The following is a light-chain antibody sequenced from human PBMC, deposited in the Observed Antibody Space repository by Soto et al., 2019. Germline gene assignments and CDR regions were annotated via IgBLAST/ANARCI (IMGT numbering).Light chain of an antibody. CDR1: QGIRNG. V-gene: IGKV1-6*01. Sequence: AIQMTQSPSSLSASVGDTVTITCRASQGIRNGLGWYQQKPGKAPKLLIYAASSLQSGVPSRFSGSGSGTDFTLTISSLQPEDFASYYCLQDYDYPYSFGQGTKLEIK. CDR2: AAS. CDR3: LQDYDYPYS. J-gene: IGKJ2*03.